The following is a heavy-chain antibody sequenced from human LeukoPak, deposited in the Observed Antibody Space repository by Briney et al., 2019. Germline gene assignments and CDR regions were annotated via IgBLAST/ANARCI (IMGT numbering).Heavy chain of an antibody. CDR2: IWYDGSNK. CDR1: GFTFSSYS. J-gene: IGHJ4*02. Sequence: GGSLRLSCAASGFTFSSYSMHWVRQAPGKGLEWVAVIWYDGSNKYYADSVKGRFTISRDNSKNTLYLQMNSLRAEDTAVYYCARESYYDSSAIDYWGQGTLVTVSS. CDR3: ARESYYDSSAIDY. D-gene: IGHD3-22*01. V-gene: IGHV3-33*01.